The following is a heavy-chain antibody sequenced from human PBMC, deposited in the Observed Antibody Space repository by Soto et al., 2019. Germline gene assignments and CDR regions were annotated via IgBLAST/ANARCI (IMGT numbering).Heavy chain of an antibody. D-gene: IGHD3-16*02. V-gene: IGHV3-23*01. Sequence: GGSLRLSCAASGFTFSSYAMSWVRQAPGKGLEWVSAISGSGGSTYYADSVKGRFTISRDNSKNTLYLQMNSLRAEDTAVYYCAFPGGGQQQPYDYIWGSYRYNYWGQGTLVTVSS. CDR2: ISGSGGST. J-gene: IGHJ4*02. CDR1: GFTFSSYA. CDR3: AFPGGGQQQPYDYIWGSYRYNY.